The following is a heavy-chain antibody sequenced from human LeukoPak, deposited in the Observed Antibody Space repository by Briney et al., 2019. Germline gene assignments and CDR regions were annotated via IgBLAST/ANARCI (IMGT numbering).Heavy chain of an antibody. CDR1: GFTFSSYA. CDR3: ARCRGSGTYFKNPLGY. Sequence: GGSLRLSCAVSGFTFSSYAMTWVRQAPGKGLEWVSGITGSGGTTNYADSVKGRFTISRDNSKDTLYLQMSSLRADDTAVYYCARCRGSGTYFKNPLGYWGQGTPVTVSS. V-gene: IGHV3-23*01. CDR2: ITGSGGTT. J-gene: IGHJ4*02. D-gene: IGHD3-10*01.